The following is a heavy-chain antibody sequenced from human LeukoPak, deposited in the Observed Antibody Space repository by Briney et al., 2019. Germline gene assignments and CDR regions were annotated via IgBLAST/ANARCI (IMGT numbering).Heavy chain of an antibody. CDR1: GGTFSSYA. CDR3: AREEGPSQDFDY. V-gene: IGHV1-69*13. J-gene: IGHJ4*02. Sequence: SVKVSCKASGGTFSSYAISWVRQAPGQGLEWMGGIIPIFGTANYAQKFQGRVTITADESTSTAYMELSSLRSEDTAVYYCAREEGPSQDFDYWGRGTLVTVSS. CDR2: IIPIFGTA.